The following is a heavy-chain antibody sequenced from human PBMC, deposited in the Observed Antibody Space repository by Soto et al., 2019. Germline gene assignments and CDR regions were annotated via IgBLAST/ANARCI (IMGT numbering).Heavy chain of an antibody. CDR2: IYLSGNT. J-gene: IGHJ4*02. D-gene: IGHD6-19*01. CDR1: GGSISSHY. CDR3: AKELKPYNSGWYFALS. V-gene: IGHV4-4*07. Sequence: PSETLSLTCTVSGGSISSHYWSWIRQPAGKGLEWIGRIYLSGNTKINPSLKTRVTMSVDASKNQFSLNLKSVTAADTAVYYCAKELKPYNSGWYFALSGGQGTLVTVSS.